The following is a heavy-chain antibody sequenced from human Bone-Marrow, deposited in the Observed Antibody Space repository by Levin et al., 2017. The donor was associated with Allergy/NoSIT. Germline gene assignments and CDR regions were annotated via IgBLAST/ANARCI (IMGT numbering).Heavy chain of an antibody. CDR1: GFTFSGYS. CDR2: ISGSSGTI. J-gene: IGHJ4*02. D-gene: IGHD3-9*01. Sequence: GGSLRLSCAASGFTFSGYSMNWVRQAPGKGLQWVSYISGSSGTIYYADSVLGRFSISRDNARNSLYLQMNSLRAEDTAVYYCARDSDILAYWGQGTLVTVSS. V-gene: IGHV3-48*04. CDR3: ARDSDILAY.